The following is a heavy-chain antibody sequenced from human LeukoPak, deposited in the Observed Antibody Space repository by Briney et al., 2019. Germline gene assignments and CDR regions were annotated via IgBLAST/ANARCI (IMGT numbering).Heavy chain of an antibody. Sequence: SETLSLTCTVSGGSISSYYWSWIRQPPGKGLEWIGYIYYSGSTNYNPSLKSRVTISVDTSKNQFSLKLSSVTAADTAVYYCARVGYFDWSIDYWGQGTLVTVSS. D-gene: IGHD3-9*01. V-gene: IGHV4-59*01. CDR3: ARVGYFDWSIDY. CDR1: GGSISSYY. J-gene: IGHJ4*02. CDR2: IYYSGST.